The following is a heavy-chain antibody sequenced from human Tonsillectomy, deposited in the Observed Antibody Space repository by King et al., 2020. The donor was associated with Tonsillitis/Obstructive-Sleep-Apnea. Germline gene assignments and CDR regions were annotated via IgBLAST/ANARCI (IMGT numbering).Heavy chain of an antibody. V-gene: IGHV3-23*04. Sequence: VQLVESGGGLVQPGGSLRLSCAASGFTFSSYAMSWVRQAPGKGLEWVSAISGSGGSTYYAHSVKGRFTISRDNSKNTLYLQLNSLRAEDTAVYYCAKEGGSLTYYYDRSGYQQGYWGQGTLVTVSS. D-gene: IGHD3-22*01. CDR2: ISGSGGST. CDR3: AKEGGSLTYYYDRSGYQQGY. CDR1: GFTFSSYA. J-gene: IGHJ4*02.